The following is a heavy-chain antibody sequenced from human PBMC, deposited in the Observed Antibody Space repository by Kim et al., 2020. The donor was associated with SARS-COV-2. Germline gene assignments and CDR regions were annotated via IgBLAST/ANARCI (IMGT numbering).Heavy chain of an antibody. CDR2: T. CDR3: AREAMVRGRDV. D-gene: IGHD3-10*01. V-gene: IGHV4-59*12. J-gene: IGHJ6*02. Sequence: THYTPSLKSRVTISVHTPKNQFALNLSSVTAADTAVYYCAREAMVRGRDVWGQGTTVTVSS.